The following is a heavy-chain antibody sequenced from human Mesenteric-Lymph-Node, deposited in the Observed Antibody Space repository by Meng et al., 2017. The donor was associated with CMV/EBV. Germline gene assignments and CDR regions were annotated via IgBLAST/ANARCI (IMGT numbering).Heavy chain of an antibody. CDR1: GYTFTGYY. D-gene: IGHD1-26*01. Sequence: ASVKVSCKASGYTFTGYYMHWVRQAPGQGLEWMGWINPNSGGTNYAQKFQGRVTMTRDTSISTAYMELSRLRSDDTAVYYCAREKTSGNDAFDIWGQGTMVTVSS. V-gene: IGHV1-2*02. CDR3: AREKTSGNDAFDI. J-gene: IGHJ3*02. CDR2: INPNSGGT.